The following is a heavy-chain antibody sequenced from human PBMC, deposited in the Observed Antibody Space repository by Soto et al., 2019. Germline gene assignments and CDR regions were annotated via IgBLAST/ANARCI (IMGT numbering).Heavy chain of an antibody. D-gene: IGHD3-16*01. CDR3: ARGWGRFDY. J-gene: IGHJ4*02. Sequence: EVQLVESGGGLIQPGGSLRLSCAASGFTVSSNYMSWVRQPPGRGLEWVSVVYDGGTTYYADSVQGRFTISRDNSKNTLYLQMNNLRAEDTAVYYCARGWGRFDYWGQGTLVTVSS. V-gene: IGHV3-53*01. CDR1: GFTVSSNY. CDR2: VYDGGTT.